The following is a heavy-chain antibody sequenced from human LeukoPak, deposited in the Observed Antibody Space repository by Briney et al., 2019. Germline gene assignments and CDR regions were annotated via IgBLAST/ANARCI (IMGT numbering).Heavy chain of an antibody. CDR2: ISTTGNRA. CDR1: GFTFSSYA. CDR3: AKDRENSGRAFDF. J-gene: IGHJ4*02. D-gene: IGHD2-15*01. V-gene: IGHV3-23*01. Sequence: PGGSLRLSCAASGFTFSSYAMGWVRQAPGKGLEWVSGISTTGNRAYYADSVKGRFTISRDNSKNMLFLQVNSLRAEDTAVYYCAKDRENSGRAFDFWGQGTLVTVSS.